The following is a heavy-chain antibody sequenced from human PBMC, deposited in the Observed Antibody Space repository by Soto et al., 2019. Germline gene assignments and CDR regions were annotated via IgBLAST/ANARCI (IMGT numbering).Heavy chain of an antibody. CDR3: ARGPYYDLIWNYSYTDV. Sequence: QVQLQESGPGLVKPSETLSLSCNVSGGSISGHYWSWVRQTPGKGLEWIGYIYYSGGTNYNPSLNSRVTISVDTSKNNISLRLTSVTAADTAVYYCARGPYYDLIWNYSYTDVWGKGTTVAVSS. V-gene: IGHV4-59*11. D-gene: IGHD3-16*01. CDR2: IYYSGGT. CDR1: GGSISGHY. J-gene: IGHJ6*03.